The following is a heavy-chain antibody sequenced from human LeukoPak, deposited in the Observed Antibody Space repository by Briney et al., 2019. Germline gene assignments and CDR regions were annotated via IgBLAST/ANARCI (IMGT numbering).Heavy chain of an antibody. V-gene: IGHV3-23*01. D-gene: IGHD4-17*01. CDR2: ISGSGGGT. J-gene: IGHJ4*02. CDR3: AKNVGYGDYFDY. Sequence: GGSLRLSCAASGFTFSSYAMSWVRQAPGKGLEWVSAISGSGGGTYYADSVKGRFTISRDNSKNTLYLQMNSLRAEDTAVYYCAKNVGYGDYFDYWGQGTLVTVSS. CDR1: GFTFSSYA.